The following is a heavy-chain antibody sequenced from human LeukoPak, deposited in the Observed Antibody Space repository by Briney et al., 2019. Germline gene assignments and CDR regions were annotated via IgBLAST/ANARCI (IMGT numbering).Heavy chain of an antibody. J-gene: IGHJ5*02. CDR2: IHHSGST. Sequence: SETLSLTCTVSGGSICSGNYYWSWIRQHPGKGLEWIGYIHHSGSTYYNPSLKSRVIISVDTSKNQFSLKLNSVTAADTAVYYCASYSSGSYRFDPWGQGTLVTVSS. CDR1: GGSICSGNYY. V-gene: IGHV4-31*03. D-gene: IGHD3-10*01. CDR3: ASYSSGSYRFDP.